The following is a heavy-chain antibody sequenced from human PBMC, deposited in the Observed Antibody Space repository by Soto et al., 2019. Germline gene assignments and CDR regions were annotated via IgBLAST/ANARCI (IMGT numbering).Heavy chain of an antibody. V-gene: IGHV3-23*01. CDR1: GFTFSSYA. J-gene: IGHJ3*02. CDR2: ISGSGGST. D-gene: IGHD2-21*01. Sequence: PGGSLRLSCAASGFTFSSYAMSWVRQAPGKGLEWVSAISGSGGSTYYADSVKGRFTISRDNSKNTLYLQMNSLRAEDTAVYYCAKMDRGVVNPGDAFDIWGQGTMVTVSS. CDR3: AKMDRGVVNPGDAFDI.